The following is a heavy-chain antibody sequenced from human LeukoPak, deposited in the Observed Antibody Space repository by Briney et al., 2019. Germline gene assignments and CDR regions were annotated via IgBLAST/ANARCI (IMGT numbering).Heavy chain of an antibody. Sequence: PGGSLRLSCAASGFTFSSYSMNWVRQAPGKGLEWVSYISSSSSTIYYADSVKGRFTISRDNAKNTLYLQMNSLRAEDTAVYYCAKDFSIARDGMDVWGQGTTVTVSS. V-gene: IGHV3-48*04. CDR1: GFTFSSYS. J-gene: IGHJ6*02. D-gene: IGHD3-3*01. CDR3: AKDFSIARDGMDV. CDR2: ISSSSSTI.